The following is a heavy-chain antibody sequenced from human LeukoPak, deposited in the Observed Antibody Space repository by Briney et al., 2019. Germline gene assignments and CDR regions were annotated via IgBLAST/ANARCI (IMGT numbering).Heavy chain of an antibody. D-gene: IGHD2-2*01. CDR3: ARPGYCSTTSCSAIDY. CDR2: FYPGDSDT. Sequence: TGESLKISCKGSGYIFSTYWIGWVRQMPGKGLEWMGIFYPGDSDTRYSPSFQGQVTISADKSISTAFLHWSSLKASDTAMYYCARPGYCSTTSCSAIDYWGQGTLVTVSS. CDR1: GYIFSTYW. J-gene: IGHJ4*02. V-gene: IGHV5-51*01.